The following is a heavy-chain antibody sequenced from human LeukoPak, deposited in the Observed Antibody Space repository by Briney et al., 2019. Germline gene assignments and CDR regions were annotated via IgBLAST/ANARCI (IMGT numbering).Heavy chain of an antibody. Sequence: GGSLRLSCAASKFTFSSYGMHWVRQAPGKGLEWVSSISTSSTYIYYADSVKGRFIIPRDNAKNSLYLQMNSLRAEDTAVYYCASPRIYRGGDCYSPGYWGQGTLVTVSS. CDR3: ASPRIYRGGDCYSPGY. CDR1: KFTFSSYG. D-gene: IGHD2-21*02. J-gene: IGHJ4*02. V-gene: IGHV3-21*01. CDR2: ISTSSTYI.